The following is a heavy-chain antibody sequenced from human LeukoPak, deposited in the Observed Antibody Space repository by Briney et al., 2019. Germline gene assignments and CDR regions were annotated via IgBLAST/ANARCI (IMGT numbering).Heavy chain of an antibody. V-gene: IGHV1-24*01. J-gene: IGHJ5*02. Sequence: ASVTVSCKVSGYTLTELSMHWVRQAPGKGLEWMGGFDPEDGETIYAQKFQGRVTMTEDTSTDTAYMELSSLRSEDTAVYYCATDLSIAAAGTRWFDPWGQGTLATVSS. CDR3: ATDLSIAAAGTRWFDP. CDR2: FDPEDGET. CDR1: GYTLTELS. D-gene: IGHD6-13*01.